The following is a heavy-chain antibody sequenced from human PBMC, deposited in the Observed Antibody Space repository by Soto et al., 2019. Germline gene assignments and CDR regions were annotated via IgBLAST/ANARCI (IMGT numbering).Heavy chain of an antibody. CDR3: ARGRDGYVWGFDI. CDR2: IIPIFGTA. CDR1: GGTFSSYA. D-gene: IGHD3-16*01. J-gene: IGHJ3*02. Sequence: GASVKVSCKASGGTFSSYAISWVRQAPGQGLEWMGGIIPIFGTANYAQKFQGRVTITADESTSTAYMELSSLRFEDTAVYYCARGRDGYVWGFDIWGQGTMVTVSS. V-gene: IGHV1-69*13.